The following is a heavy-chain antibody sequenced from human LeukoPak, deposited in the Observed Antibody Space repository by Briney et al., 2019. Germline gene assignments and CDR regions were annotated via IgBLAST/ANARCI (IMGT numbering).Heavy chain of an antibody. D-gene: IGHD2-2*01. Sequence: GGSLRLSCAASGFTFNSYEVNWVRQAPGKGLEWVSYISSSGSTMYYADSVRGRLTISRENAKNLLYLEVNSLRAEDTAVYYCARRYCSSTSCTLDYWGQGTLVIVSS. J-gene: IGHJ4*02. V-gene: IGHV3-48*03. CDR1: GFTFNSYE. CDR3: ARRYCSSTSCTLDY. CDR2: ISSSGSTM.